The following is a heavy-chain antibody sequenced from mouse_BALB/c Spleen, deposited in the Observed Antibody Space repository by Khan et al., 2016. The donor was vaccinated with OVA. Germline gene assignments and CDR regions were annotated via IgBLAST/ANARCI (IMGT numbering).Heavy chain of an antibody. CDR1: GYTFTDFA. Sequence: LEESGAELVRPGVSVKISCKGSGYTFTDFAMHWVKQSHAKSLEWIGVISTYYGDASYNQKFKGKATVTVDKSSSTAYMELARLTSEDSAISYCARGSGNSRFAYWGQGTLVTVSA. CDR3: ARGSGNSRFAY. J-gene: IGHJ3*01. D-gene: IGHD1-3*01. V-gene: IGHV1S137*01. CDR2: ISTYYGDA.